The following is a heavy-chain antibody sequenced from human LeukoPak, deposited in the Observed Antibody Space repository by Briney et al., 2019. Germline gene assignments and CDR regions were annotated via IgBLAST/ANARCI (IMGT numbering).Heavy chain of an antibody. Sequence: SETLSLTCTVSGGSISSYYWSWIRQPPGKGLEWIGYIYYSGSTNYNPSLKSRVTISVDTSKNQFSLKLSSVTAADTAVYYCARASAYDYVWGSFYFDYWGQGTLVTVSS. CDR3: ARASAYDYVWGSFYFDY. CDR2: IYYSGST. CDR1: GGSISSYY. J-gene: IGHJ4*02. D-gene: IGHD3-16*01. V-gene: IGHV4-59*12.